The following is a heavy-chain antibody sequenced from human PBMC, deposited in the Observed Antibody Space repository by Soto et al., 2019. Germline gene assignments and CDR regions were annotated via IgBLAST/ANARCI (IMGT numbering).Heavy chain of an antibody. D-gene: IGHD3-3*01. CDR2: IFYSGTT. CDR3: ARAFWTCDSGYGMAV. CDR1: GGPITSGGHY. J-gene: IGHJ6*02. Sequence: QVQLQESGPGLVKPSQTLSLTCTVSGGPITSGGHYWSWIRQDPAKGMESIGYIFYSGTTYYNTPHRRRVTISVDTSKNQFSLTVTSVTAADTAVYFCARAFWTCDSGYGMAVWGQGTTVTVSS. V-gene: IGHV4-31*02.